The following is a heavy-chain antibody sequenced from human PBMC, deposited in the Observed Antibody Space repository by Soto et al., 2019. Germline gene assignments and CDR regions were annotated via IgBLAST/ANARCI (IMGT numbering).Heavy chain of an antibody. D-gene: IGHD3-3*01. V-gene: IGHV3-30*18. J-gene: IGHJ6*02. CDR3: AKDGGDYDFWSGQLGAYYYGMDV. Sequence: QPGGSLRLSCAASGFTFSSYGMHWVRQAPGKGLEWVAVISYDGSNKYYADSVKGRFTISRDNSKNTLYLQMNSLRAEDTAVYYCAKDGGDYDFWSGQLGAYYYGMDVWGQGTTVTVPS. CDR1: GFTFSSYG. CDR2: ISYDGSNK.